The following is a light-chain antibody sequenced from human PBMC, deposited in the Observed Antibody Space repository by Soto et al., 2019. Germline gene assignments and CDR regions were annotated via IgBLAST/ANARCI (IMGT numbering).Light chain of an antibody. CDR3: QQYGNSPRT. Sequence: DIVLTQSPGTLSLSPGERATLSCRASQSVRSNFLAWYQQKPGQAPRLLISGASSRATGIPDRFSGSGSGTDFTLTISRLEPEDFAVYYCQQYGNSPRTFGQGTKVEIK. CDR2: GAS. V-gene: IGKV3-20*01. J-gene: IGKJ1*01. CDR1: QSVRSNF.